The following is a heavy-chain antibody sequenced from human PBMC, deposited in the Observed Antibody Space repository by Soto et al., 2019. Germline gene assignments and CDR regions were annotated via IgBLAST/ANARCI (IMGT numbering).Heavy chain of an antibody. CDR2: IITIFGTA. Sequence: QVQLVQSGAEVKKPGSSVKVSCKASGGTFSSYGISWVRQAPGQGLEWMGGIITIFGTANYAQKFQGRVTIPADESTSTPNMNWGTLRSETPAVYYWPTPRGHTSGAFGVFDTWAKGQWSPSLQ. J-gene: IGHJ3*02. CDR3: PTPRGHTSGAFGVFDT. D-gene: IGHD3-10*01. CDR1: GGTFSSYG. V-gene: IGHV1-69*01.